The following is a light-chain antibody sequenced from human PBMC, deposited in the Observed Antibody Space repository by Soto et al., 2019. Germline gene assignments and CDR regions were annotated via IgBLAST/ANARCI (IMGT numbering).Light chain of an antibody. CDR1: QSVGSKF. J-gene: IGKJ1*01. Sequence: EFVLTQSPGTLSLSPGERATLSCRASQSVGSKFVAWYQQKPGQAPRLLIYGASSRATGIPDRFSGSGSGTDFTLTISRLEPEDFAVYYCQQYGSSAPWTFGQGTKVEIK. CDR2: GAS. V-gene: IGKV3-20*01. CDR3: QQYGSSAPWT.